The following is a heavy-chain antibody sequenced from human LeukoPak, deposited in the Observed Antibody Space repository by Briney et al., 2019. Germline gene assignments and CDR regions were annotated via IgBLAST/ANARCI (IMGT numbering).Heavy chain of an antibody. Sequence: GGSLRLSCAASGFTFDDYATHWVRQAPGKGLEWVSGISWNSGTTVYVDSVKGRFTISRDNAKNSLYLQMYSLRPEDMALYYCVRDVSLGFCTGGACSAHFDYWGQGTLVIVSS. CDR2: ISWNSGTT. D-gene: IGHD2-8*02. V-gene: IGHV3-9*03. J-gene: IGHJ4*02. CDR3: VRDVSLGFCTGGACSAHFDY. CDR1: GFTFDDYA.